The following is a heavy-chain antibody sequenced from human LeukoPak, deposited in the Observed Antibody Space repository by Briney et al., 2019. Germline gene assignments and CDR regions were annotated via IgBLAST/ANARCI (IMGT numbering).Heavy chain of an antibody. CDR2: IHYSGSA. V-gene: IGHV4-34*01. CDR1: GGSFSGYY. D-gene: IGHD4-23*01. J-gene: IGHJ4*02. CDR3: ARGSVITLDFDY. Sequence: SETLSLTCAVYGGSFSGYYWTWIRQPPGKGLEWIGEIHYSGSATYNPSLKSRVTISVDTSKNQFSLKLSSVTAADTAVYYCARGSVITLDFDYWGQGTLVTVSS.